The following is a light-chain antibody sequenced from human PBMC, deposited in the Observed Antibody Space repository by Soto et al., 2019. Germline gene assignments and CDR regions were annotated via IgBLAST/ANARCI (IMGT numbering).Light chain of an antibody. J-gene: IGKJ5*01. CDR3: MQGTHWPIT. CDR1: QSLVHSDGIAY. V-gene: IGKV2-30*02. CDR2: KVS. Sequence: DVVMTQSPLSLPVTLGQPASISCSSNQSLVHSDGIAYFSWFQQRPGRSPRRLIYKVSNRDSGVPARFSGSGSGTDFALKISRVEAEDVGVYYCMQGTHWPITFGQGTRLAIK.